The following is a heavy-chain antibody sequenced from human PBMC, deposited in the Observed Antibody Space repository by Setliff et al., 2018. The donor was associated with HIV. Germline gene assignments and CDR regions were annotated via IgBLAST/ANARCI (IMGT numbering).Heavy chain of an antibody. CDR3: ASDKGSAFDY. J-gene: IGHJ4*02. CDR2: INTHSGYT. CDR1: GYTFNNYG. V-gene: IGHV1-18*01. Sequence: GASVKVSCKASGYTFNNYGISWVRQAPGQGLEWMGWINTHSGYTNYAQNVQGRVTVTMDTSTSTAYMELRSLRSDDTAVYYCASDKGSAFDYWGQGTLVTVSS.